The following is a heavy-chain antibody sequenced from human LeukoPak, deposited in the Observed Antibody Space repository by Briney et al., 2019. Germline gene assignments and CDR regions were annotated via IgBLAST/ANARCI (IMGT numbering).Heavy chain of an antibody. CDR1: GFTFSSYG. Sequence: PGGSLRLSYAASGFTFSSYGMHWVRQAPGKGLEWVAVISYDGSNKYYADSVKGRFTISRDNSKNTLYLQMNSLRAEDTAVYYCAKDQGLHGGEPRPDAFDIWGQGTMVTVSS. CDR3: AKDQGLHGGEPRPDAFDI. V-gene: IGHV3-30*18. D-gene: IGHD2-21*01. J-gene: IGHJ3*02. CDR2: ISYDGSNK.